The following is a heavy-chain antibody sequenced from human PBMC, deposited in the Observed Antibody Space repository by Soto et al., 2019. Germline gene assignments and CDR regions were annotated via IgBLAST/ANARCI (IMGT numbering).Heavy chain of an antibody. CDR2: ISSSSSYI. CDR1: GFTFSSFS. V-gene: IGHV3-21*01. D-gene: IGHD1-26*01. Sequence: PGGSLRLSCAASGFTFSSFSMNWVRQAPGKGLEWVSSISSSSSYIYYADSVKGRFTISRDNAKNTLYLQMNSLRAEDTAVYYCARDIVRATQYYGMDVWGQGTTVTVSS. CDR3: ARDIVRATQYYGMDV. J-gene: IGHJ6*02.